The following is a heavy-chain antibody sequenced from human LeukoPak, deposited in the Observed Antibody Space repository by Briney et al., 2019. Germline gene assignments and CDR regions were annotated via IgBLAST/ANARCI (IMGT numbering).Heavy chain of an antibody. V-gene: IGHV3-30*18. CDR2: ISYDGSNK. CDR3: AKDMFRGVIAWWFDP. D-gene: IGHD3-10*01. Sequence: PGGSLRLSCAASGFTFSSSGMHSVRQAPGKGLEWVAVISYDGSNKYYADSVKGRFTISRNNSKNTLYLQMNSLRAEDTAVYYCAKDMFRGVIAWWFDPWGQGTLVTVSS. CDR1: GFTFSSSG. J-gene: IGHJ5*02.